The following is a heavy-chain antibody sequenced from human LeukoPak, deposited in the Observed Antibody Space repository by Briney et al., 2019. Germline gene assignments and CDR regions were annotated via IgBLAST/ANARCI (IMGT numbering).Heavy chain of an antibody. V-gene: IGHV3-7*01. CDR2: IKGDGSER. CDR1: GFTFSRHA. Sequence: GGSLRLSCAASGFTFSRHAMHWVRQAPGKGLEWVANIKGDGSERYYVDSVKGRFTISRDNAKNSLYLQMNSLRAEDTAVYYCVRQAGVSWGQGTLVTVSS. CDR3: VRQAGVS. J-gene: IGHJ5*02. D-gene: IGHD6-19*01.